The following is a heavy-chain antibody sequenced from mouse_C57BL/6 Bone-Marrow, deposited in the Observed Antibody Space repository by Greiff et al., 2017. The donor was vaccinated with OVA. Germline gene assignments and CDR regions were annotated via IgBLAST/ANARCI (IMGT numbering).Heavy chain of an antibody. CDR2: ISNGGGST. D-gene: IGHD1-1*02. J-gene: IGHJ2*01. Sequence: EVQLVESGGGLVQPGGSLKLSCAASGFTFSDYYMNWVRQTPEKRLEWVAYISNGGGSTYYPDTVKGRFTISRDNAKNTLYLQLGRLKSEDAAMYYCARRGGGYFDYWGQGTTLTVSS. CDR1: GFTFSDYY. CDR3: ARRGGGYFDY. V-gene: IGHV5-12*01.